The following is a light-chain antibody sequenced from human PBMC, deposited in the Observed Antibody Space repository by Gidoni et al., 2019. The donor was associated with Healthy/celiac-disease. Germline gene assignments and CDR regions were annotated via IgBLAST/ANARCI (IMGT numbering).Light chain of an antibody. V-gene: IGKV3-11*01. CDR1: QRVSSY. CDR3: QQRSNWPPFT. CDR2: DAS. Sequence: EIVLTQSQATLSLSLGDRATLSCRASQRVSSYLAWYQQKPGQAPRLLIYDASNRATGIPARFSGSGSGTDFTLTISSLEPEDFAVYYCQQRSNWPPFTFGGGTKVEIK. J-gene: IGKJ4*01.